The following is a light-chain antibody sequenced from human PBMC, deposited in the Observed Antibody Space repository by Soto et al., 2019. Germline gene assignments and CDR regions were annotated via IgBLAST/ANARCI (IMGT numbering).Light chain of an antibody. Sequence: QSALTQPASVSGSPGQSITISCTGTSSDVGGYNYVSWYQQHPAKVPKLMIYDVSNRPSGVSDRFSGSKSGNTASLTISGLQAEDEADYYFYSYTTSSTYVFGTGTKVTV. CDR3: YSYTTSSTYV. CDR2: DVS. CDR1: SSDVGGYNY. J-gene: IGLJ1*01. V-gene: IGLV2-14*01.